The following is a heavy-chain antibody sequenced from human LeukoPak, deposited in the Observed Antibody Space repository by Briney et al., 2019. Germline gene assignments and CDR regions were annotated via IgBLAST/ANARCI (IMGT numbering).Heavy chain of an antibody. V-gene: IGHV3-53*01. D-gene: IGHD3-3*01. CDR3: ASFSLEWFTFDY. J-gene: IGHJ4*02. Sequence: PGGSLRLSCAASGFTVSHNYMSWVRQAPGKGLEWVSVIYSGGSTYYADSVKGRFTISRDNSKNRLYLQMNSLRVEDTAVYYCASFSLEWFTFDYWGQGTLVTVSS. CDR1: GFTVSHNY. CDR2: IYSGGST.